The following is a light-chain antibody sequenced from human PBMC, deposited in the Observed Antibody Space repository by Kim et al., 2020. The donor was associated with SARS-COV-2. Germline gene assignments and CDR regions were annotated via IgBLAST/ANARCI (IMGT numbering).Light chain of an antibody. J-gene: IGKJ1*01. V-gene: IGKV3D-15*01. CDR1: QGISSN. CDR3: KQYHNWPPT. Sequence: EIVVTQSPVTLSVSPGERATLSCRASQGISSNLAWYQQKPGQAPRLLISGASTRATGIPARFSGGGSGTEFTLTISSLQSEDFAVYYCKQYHNWPPTFGQGTKVDIK. CDR2: GAS.